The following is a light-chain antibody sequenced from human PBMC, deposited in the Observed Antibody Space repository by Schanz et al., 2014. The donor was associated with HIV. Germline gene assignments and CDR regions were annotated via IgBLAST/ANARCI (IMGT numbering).Light chain of an antibody. Sequence: QSVLTQPPSVSAAPGQRVTISCSGSASNIGHNYVSWFQQFPGTAPKLLIYVTHQRPSEIPDRFSGSKSGTSATLGITELQAEDEADYFCGTWDTSLSAWVFGGGTKLTVL. CDR1: ASNIGHNY. CDR3: GTWDTSLSAWV. CDR2: VTH. V-gene: IGLV1-51*01. J-gene: IGLJ3*02.